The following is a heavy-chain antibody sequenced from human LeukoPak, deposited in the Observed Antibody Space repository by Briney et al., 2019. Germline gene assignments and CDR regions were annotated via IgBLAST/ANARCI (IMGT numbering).Heavy chain of an antibody. D-gene: IGHD6-13*01. J-gene: IGHJ4*02. CDR1: GFTFSSYA. V-gene: IGHV3-23*01. CDR2: ISVGSIT. Sequence: PGGSLRLSCAASGFTFSSYAMSWVRQAPGKGLEWVSAISVGSITYYADSVKGRFTISRDNSKNTLYLQMNSLRAEDTAVYYCARDYSSSWYTQRLDYWGQGTLVTVSS. CDR3: ARDYSSSWYTQRLDY.